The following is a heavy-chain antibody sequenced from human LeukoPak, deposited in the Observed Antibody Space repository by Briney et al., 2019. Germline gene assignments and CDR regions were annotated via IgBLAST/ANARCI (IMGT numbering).Heavy chain of an antibody. D-gene: IGHD3-3*01. V-gene: IGHV4-59*01. J-gene: IGHJ4*02. CDR3: ARGPPTYTIFGVVIRQDY. CDR2: IYYSGST. Sequence: PSETLSLTCTVSGGSISSYYWSWIRQPPGKGLEGIGYIYYSGSTNYNPSLKSRVTISVDTSKNQFSLKLSSVTAADTAVYYCARGPPTYTIFGVVIRQDYWGQGTLVTVSS. CDR1: GGSISSYY.